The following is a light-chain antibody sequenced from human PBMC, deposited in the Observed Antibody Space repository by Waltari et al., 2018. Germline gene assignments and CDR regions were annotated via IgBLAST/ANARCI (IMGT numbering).Light chain of an antibody. CDR1: TSNIGTNP. CDR2: ANY. V-gene: IGLV1-44*01. J-gene: IGLJ2*01. Sequence: QSVLTQPPSTSGTPGQTVTISCSGSTSNIGTNPVPWYQQLPGTAPKVLVFANYHRPSGVPDRFSASKSGTSASLVISGLQSDDEGDYFCAAWDDSLVGRVFGGGTQLTVL. CDR3: AAWDDSLVGRV.